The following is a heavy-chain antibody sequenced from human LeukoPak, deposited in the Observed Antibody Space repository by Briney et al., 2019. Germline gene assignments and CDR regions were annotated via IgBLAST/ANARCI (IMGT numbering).Heavy chain of an antibody. D-gene: IGHD3-9*01. Sequence: GASVKVSCKASGGTFSSYAISWVRQAPGQGLEWMGGIIPIFGTANYAQKFQGRVTITTDESTSTAYMELSSLRSEDTAVYYCARDPYPTYYDILTGHNWFDPWGQGTLVTVSS. CDR1: GGTFSSYA. CDR2: IIPIFGTA. J-gene: IGHJ5*02. V-gene: IGHV1-69*05. CDR3: ARDPYPTYYDILTGHNWFDP.